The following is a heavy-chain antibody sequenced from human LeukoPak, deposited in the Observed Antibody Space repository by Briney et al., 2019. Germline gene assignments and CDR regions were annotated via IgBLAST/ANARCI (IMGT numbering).Heavy chain of an antibody. CDR2: IRYDGSNK. CDR1: GFTFSRYG. J-gene: IGHJ6*03. Sequence: PGRSLRLSCAASGFTFSRYGMHWVSQAPGKGLEWVAFIRYDGSNKYYADCVKGRFTISRDNSKNTLYLQMNSLRAEDTAVYYCAKGDLGSSRIYYYYYYMDVWGKGTTVTVSS. D-gene: IGHD6-13*01. CDR3: AKGDLGSSRIYYYYYYMDV. V-gene: IGHV3-30*02.